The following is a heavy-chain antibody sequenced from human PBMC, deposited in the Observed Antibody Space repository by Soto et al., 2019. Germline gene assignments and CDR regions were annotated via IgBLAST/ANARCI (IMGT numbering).Heavy chain of an antibody. CDR2: IYYSGST. CDR1: GGSMSSYY. Sequence: SETLALTCTVSGGSMSSYYWSWIRQPPGKGLEWIGYIYYSGSTNYNPSLKSRVTISVDTSKNQFSLKLSSVTAADTAVYYCARRYGGNFDYWGQGNLVTVSS. D-gene: IGHD1-26*01. J-gene: IGHJ4*02. CDR3: ARRYGGNFDY. V-gene: IGHV4-59*01.